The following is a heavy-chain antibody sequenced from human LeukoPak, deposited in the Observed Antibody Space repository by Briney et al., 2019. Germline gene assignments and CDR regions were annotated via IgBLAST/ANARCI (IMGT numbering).Heavy chain of an antibody. CDR1: GFTFSSYG. CDR3: AKERNLEIAVAGTIFDY. V-gene: IGHV3-30*18. CDR2: ISYDGSNK. Sequence: GGSLRLSCAASGFTFSSYGMHWVRQAPGKGLEWVAVISYDGSNKYYADSVKGRFTISRDNSKNMIYLEMTSLKAEDMAVYYCAKERNLEIAVAGTIFDYWGQGTLVTVSS. D-gene: IGHD6-19*01. J-gene: IGHJ4*02.